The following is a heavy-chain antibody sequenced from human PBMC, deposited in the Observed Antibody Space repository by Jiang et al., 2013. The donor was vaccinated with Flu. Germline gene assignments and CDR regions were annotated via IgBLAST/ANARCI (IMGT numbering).Heavy chain of an antibody. CDR3: ARDLTMYYFDSSGLYDAFDI. CDR1: GYSISSGYY. CDR2: IYHSGTT. V-gene: IGHV4-38-2*02. D-gene: IGHD3-22*01. J-gene: IGHJ3*02. Sequence: PGLVKPSETLSLTCAVSGYSISSGYYWGWIRQPPGKGLEWIGSIYHSGTTYYSPSLKGRVTISVDTSKNQFSLKLSSLTAADTAVYYCARDLTMYYFDSSGLYDAFDIWGQGTMVTVSS.